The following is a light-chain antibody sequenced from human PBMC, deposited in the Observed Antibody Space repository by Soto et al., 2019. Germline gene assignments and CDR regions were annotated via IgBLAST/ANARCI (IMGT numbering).Light chain of an antibody. Sequence: QSVLTQPPSASGTPGQRVTISCSGSSSNIGSNYVYWYQQLPGTAPKLLIYSNNQRPSGVPARFSGSKSGTSASLAISGLRSEDEADYYCAAWDDSLGGAWVFGGGTKLTVL. CDR1: SSNIGSNY. V-gene: IGLV1-47*02. J-gene: IGLJ3*02. CDR2: SNN. CDR3: AAWDDSLGGAWV.